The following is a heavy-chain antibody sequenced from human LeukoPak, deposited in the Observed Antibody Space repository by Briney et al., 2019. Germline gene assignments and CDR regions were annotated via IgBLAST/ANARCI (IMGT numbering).Heavy chain of an antibody. CDR3: AKSGTAMVRGHFDY. Sequence: GGSLRLSCAASGFTFSSYAMSWVRQAPGKGLEWVSAISDSGGSTYYADSVKGRFTISRDNSKNTLYLQMNSLRAEDTAVYYCAKSGTAMVRGHFDYWGQGTLVTVSS. J-gene: IGHJ4*02. CDR2: ISDSGGST. V-gene: IGHV3-23*01. CDR1: GFTFSSYA. D-gene: IGHD5-18*01.